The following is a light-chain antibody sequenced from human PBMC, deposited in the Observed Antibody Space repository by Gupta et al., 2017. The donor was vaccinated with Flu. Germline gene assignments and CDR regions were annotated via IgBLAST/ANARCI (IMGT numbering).Light chain of an antibody. CDR1: SASVSTSYF. CDR2: RTN. V-gene: IGLV8-61*01. Sequence: QTLVTQEPSFSVFPGGTVTIPCGIKSASVSTSYFPSWFQQTPGRPPRTLLSRTNIRSSGVPDRVSGSVLGGKAALTITGSQADDESYYCCVLFVNNDHWVFGGGTKLTVL. CDR3: VLFVNNDHWV. J-gene: IGLJ3*02.